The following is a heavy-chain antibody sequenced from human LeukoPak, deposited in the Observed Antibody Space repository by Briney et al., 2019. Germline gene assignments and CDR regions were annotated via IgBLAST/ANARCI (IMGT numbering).Heavy chain of an antibody. CDR3: ATYSSSEGYFGY. D-gene: IGHD6-6*01. CDR1: GFTFSSYA. V-gene: IGHV3-23*01. J-gene: IGHJ4*02. CDR2: ISGSGGST. Sequence: PPGGSLRLSCAASGFTFSSYAMSWVRQAPGKGLEWVSAISGSGGSTYYADSVKGRFTISRDNSKNTLYLQMNSLRAEDTAVYYCATYSSSEGYFGYWGQGTLVTVSS.